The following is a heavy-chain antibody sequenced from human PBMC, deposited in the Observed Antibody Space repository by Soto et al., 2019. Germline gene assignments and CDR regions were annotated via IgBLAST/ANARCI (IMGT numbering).Heavy chain of an antibody. CDR2: IYSDGTT. V-gene: IGHV3-66*01. CDR3: ARGSSSWHY. D-gene: IGHD6-13*01. CDR1: GFTVTTTH. J-gene: IGHJ4*02. Sequence: EVQLVESGGGLVQPGGSLRLSCAASGFTVTTTHMTWVRQAPGKGLEWVSAIYSDGTTYFADSVKGRFSISRDISKKTLYLQMNSLRAEDTAEYYCARGSSSWHYWGQGTLVTVSS.